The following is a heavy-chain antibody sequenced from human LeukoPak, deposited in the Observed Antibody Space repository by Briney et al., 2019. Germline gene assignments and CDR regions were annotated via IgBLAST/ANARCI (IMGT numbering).Heavy chain of an antibody. V-gene: IGHV4-34*01. CDR2: INLSGST. CDR1: GGSFSGFY. D-gene: IGHD1-1*01. CDR3: VRAYKWHDPCFHP. Sequence: SETLSLTCTVSGGSFSGFYWSWIRQPPGKGLEWMGKINLSGSTDYNPPLKSRVTISVEPSKNQFSLDLRSLTAADTAVCYCVRAYKWHDPCFHPCGGGGLVIVSS. J-gene: IGHJ5*02.